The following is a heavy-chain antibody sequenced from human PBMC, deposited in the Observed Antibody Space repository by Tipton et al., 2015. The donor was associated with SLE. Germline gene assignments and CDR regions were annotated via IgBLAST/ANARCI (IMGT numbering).Heavy chain of an antibody. Sequence: LRLSCTVSNGSISNYYWSWIRQAPGKALEWIGYLSYSGTTNYSPSLKSRVTLSVGTSKNQFSLKLSSVTAADTAVYYCARDRTTETESWYFDFWGRGTLVTVSS. D-gene: IGHD4-17*01. CDR1: NGSISNYY. J-gene: IGHJ2*01. CDR2: LSYSGTT. V-gene: IGHV4-59*01. CDR3: ARDRTTETESWYFDF.